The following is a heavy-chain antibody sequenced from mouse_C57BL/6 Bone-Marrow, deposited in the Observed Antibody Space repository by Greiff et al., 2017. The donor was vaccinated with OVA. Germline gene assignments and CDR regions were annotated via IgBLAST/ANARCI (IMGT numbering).Heavy chain of an antibody. Sequence: EVQGVESGGDLVKPGGSLKLSCAASGFTFSSYGMSWVRQTPDKRLEWVATISSGGSYTYYPDSVKGRFTISRDNAKNTLYLQMSSLKSDDTAMYYCARHWYYGSSPDYWGQGTTLTVSS. CDR1: GFTFSSYG. D-gene: IGHD1-1*01. CDR3: ARHWYYGSSPDY. CDR2: ISSGGSYT. V-gene: IGHV5-6*01. J-gene: IGHJ2*01.